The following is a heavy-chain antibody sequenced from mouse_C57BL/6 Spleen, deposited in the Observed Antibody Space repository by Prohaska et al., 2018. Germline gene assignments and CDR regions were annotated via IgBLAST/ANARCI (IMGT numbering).Heavy chain of an antibody. D-gene: IGHD2-4*01. V-gene: IGHV1-26*01. CDR2: INPNNGGT. J-gene: IGHJ2*01. Sequence: HGKSLEWIGDINPNNGGTSYNQKFKGKATLTVDKSSSTAYMELRSLTSEDSAVYYCASLYYDYSDYWGQGTTLTVSS. CDR3: ASLYYDYSDY.